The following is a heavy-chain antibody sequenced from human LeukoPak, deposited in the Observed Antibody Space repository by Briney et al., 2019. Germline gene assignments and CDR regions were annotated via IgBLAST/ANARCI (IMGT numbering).Heavy chain of an antibody. CDR3: ARAGGIVGAYSAFDI. CDR2: ISSHGSDK. CDR1: GFTFRNFA. D-gene: IGHD1-26*01. V-gene: IGHV3-30*01. J-gene: IGHJ3*02. Sequence: GGSLRLSCAASGFTFRNFAIHWVRQAPGKGLEWVAVISSHGSDKYYGDSVKGRFTNSRDNSKNTLSLQMNSLRAEDTAVYYCARAGGIVGAYSAFDIWGQGTMVTVSS.